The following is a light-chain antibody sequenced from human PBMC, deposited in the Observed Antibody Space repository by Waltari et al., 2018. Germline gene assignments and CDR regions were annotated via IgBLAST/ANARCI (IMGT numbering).Light chain of an antibody. Sequence: DIQMTQSPSSLSASVGDRVTITCRASQSISSYLNWYQQKPGKAPKPLIYAASSLQSGVPSRFSGSVSGTDFTLTISSLQPEDFATYYCQQSYSTPPWTFGQGTKVEIK. CDR3: QQSYSTPPWT. V-gene: IGKV1-39*01. J-gene: IGKJ1*01. CDR1: QSISSY. CDR2: AAS.